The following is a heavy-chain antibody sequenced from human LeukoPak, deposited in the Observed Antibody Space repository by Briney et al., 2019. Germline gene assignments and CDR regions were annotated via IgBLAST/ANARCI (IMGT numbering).Heavy chain of an antibody. Sequence: PGGSLRLSCAASGFTFNNYAMSWVRQAPGKGLEWVSAISGSGGATYYADSAKGRFTISRDNSKNTLFLHMNSLRVEDTAVYYCAKAPAAATKYYYGMDVWGQGTTVTVSS. J-gene: IGHJ6*02. CDR3: AKAPAAATKYYYGMDV. V-gene: IGHV3-23*01. D-gene: IGHD6-13*01. CDR2: ISGSGGAT. CDR1: GFTFNNYA.